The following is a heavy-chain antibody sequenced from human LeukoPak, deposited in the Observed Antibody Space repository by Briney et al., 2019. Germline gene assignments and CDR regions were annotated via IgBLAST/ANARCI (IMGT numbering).Heavy chain of an antibody. V-gene: IGHV4-38-2*02. CDR3: ARGKAAAEIYYMDV. CDR2: IYHSGST. Sequence: SETLSLTCTVSGYSISSGYYWGWIRQPPGKGLEWIGSIYHSGSTYYNPSLKSRVTISVETSKNQFSLKLTSVTAADTAVYYCARGKAAAEIYYMDVWGKGTTVTVSS. J-gene: IGHJ6*03. CDR1: GYSISSGYY. D-gene: IGHD6-13*01.